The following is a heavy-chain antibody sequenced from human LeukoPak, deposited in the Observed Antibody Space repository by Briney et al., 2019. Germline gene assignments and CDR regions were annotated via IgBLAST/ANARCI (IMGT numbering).Heavy chain of an antibody. V-gene: IGHV3-23*01. J-gene: IGHJ6*02. CDR3: ATLPQLGGWYYYYGMDV. Sequence: PGGSLRLSCAASGFTFSSYAMSWVRQAPGKGLEWVSAISGSGGSTYYADSVKGRFTISRDNSKNTLYLQMNSLRAEGTAVYYCATLPQLGGWYYYYGMDVWGQGTTVTVSS. CDR1: GFTFSSYA. D-gene: IGHD6-19*01. CDR2: ISGSGGST.